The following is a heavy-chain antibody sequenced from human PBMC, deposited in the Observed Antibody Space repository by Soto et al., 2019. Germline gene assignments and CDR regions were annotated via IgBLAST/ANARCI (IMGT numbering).Heavy chain of an antibody. CDR2: IYYSGST. CDR1: GGSISSGDDY. V-gene: IGHV4-30-4*01. D-gene: IGHD3-10*01. Sequence: QVQLQESGPGLVKPSQTLSLTCTVSGGSISSGDDYWTWIRQPPGKGLEWIGYIYYSGSTYYNPSLKSRVTISVDSSKNQFSLKLSSVTAADTAVYYCARTMVRGVPIDYWGQGTLVTVSS. CDR3: ARTMVRGVPIDY. J-gene: IGHJ4*02.